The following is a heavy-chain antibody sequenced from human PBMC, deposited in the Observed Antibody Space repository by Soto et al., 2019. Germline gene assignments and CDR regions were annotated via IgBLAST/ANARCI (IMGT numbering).Heavy chain of an antibody. CDR1: GFTFDDYA. J-gene: IGHJ4*02. Sequence: DVQLVESGGGLVQPGRSLRLSCAASGFTFDDYAMHWVRQAPGKGLEWVSGISWNSGSIGYADSVKGRFTISRDNAKNSLYLQMNSLRAEDTALYYCAKFDSSSLSDYFDYWGQGTLVTVSS. V-gene: IGHV3-9*01. CDR3: AKFDSSSLSDYFDY. CDR2: ISWNSGSI. D-gene: IGHD6-13*01.